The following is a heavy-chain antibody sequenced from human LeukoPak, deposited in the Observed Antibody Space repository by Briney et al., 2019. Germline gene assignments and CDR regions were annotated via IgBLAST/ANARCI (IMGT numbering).Heavy chain of an antibody. V-gene: IGHV4-39*01. J-gene: IGHJ5*02. CDR3: ATVIRGGPLTHNWFDP. D-gene: IGHD2/OR15-2a*01. CDR2: IYYSGST. Sequence: PSETLSLTCTVSGGSISSSSYYWGWIRQPPGKGLEWIGSIYYSGSTYYNPSLKSRVTISVDTSKNQFSLKLSSVTAADTAVYYCATVIRGGPLTHNWFDPWGQGTLVTVSS. CDR1: GGSISSSSYY.